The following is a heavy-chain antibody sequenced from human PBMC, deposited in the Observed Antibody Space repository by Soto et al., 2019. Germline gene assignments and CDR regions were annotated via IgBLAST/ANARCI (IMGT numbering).Heavy chain of an antibody. D-gene: IGHD1-7*01. J-gene: IGHJ4*02. V-gene: IGHV1-18*01. CDR2: ISAYSGKT. CDR1: GYTFSNYG. Sequence: QVPLVQSGAEVKKPGASVRVSCKASGYTFSNYGISWVRQAPGQGLEWMGWISAYSGKTNYAQSLQVRVTMTTDTSTNPVYMELRSLTSDDTAVYYCARTGELRLDSWGQGTLVTVSS. CDR3: ARTGELRLDS.